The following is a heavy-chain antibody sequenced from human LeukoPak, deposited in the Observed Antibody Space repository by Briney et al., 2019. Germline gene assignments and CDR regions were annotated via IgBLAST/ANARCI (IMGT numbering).Heavy chain of an antibody. CDR2: IKQDGSEK. CDR1: GFTFSSYW. CDR3: AREPTMVRVKYRPNAFDI. D-gene: IGHD3-10*01. Sequence: GGSLRLSCAASGFTFSSYWMSWVRQAPGKGLEWVANIKQDGSEKYYVDSVKGRFTISRDNAKNSLYLQMNSLRAEDTAVYCCAREPTMVRVKYRPNAFDIWGQGTMVTVSS. J-gene: IGHJ3*02. V-gene: IGHV3-7*01.